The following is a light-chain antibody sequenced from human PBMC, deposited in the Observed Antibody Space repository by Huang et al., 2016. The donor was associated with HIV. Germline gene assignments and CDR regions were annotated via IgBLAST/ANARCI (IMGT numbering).Light chain of an antibody. CDR3: QQYDNLLT. J-gene: IGKJ5*01. V-gene: IGKV1-33*01. Sequence: DIQMTQSPSSLSASVGDRVTVTCQASKEISNYLNWYQKKPGKAPKLLIYDASNLETGVSSRFSGSGSGTDFTFTISILQPEDIATYYCQQYDNLLTFGQGTRLEIK. CDR1: KEISNY. CDR2: DAS.